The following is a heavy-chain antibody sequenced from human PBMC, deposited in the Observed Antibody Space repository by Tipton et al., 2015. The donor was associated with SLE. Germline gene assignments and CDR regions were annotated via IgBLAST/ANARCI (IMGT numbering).Heavy chain of an antibody. CDR1: GGSISSYY. J-gene: IGHJ4*02. Sequence: TLSLTCIVSGGSISSYYWSWIRQPPGKGLEWIGYIYYSGSTNYNPSFKSRVTISLDTSKNQFSLRLSSVTAADTAVYYCARHVVGLGGNGGVFDYWGQGILVTVSS. CDR2: IYYSGST. V-gene: IGHV4-59*08. D-gene: IGHD2-15*01. CDR3: ARHVVGLGGNGGVFDY.